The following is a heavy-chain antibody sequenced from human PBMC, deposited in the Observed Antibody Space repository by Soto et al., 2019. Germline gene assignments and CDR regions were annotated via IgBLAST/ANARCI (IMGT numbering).Heavy chain of an antibody. CDR2: TYYRSKWYD. Sequence: SQTLSLTCVISGDSVSSNSAAWNWIRQSPSRGLEWLGRTYYRSKWYDDYAVSVRSRITINPDTSKNQFSLQPNSVTPEDTAVYYCARVDLRRSSLFWFDPWGQGTLVTVSS. CDR1: GDSVSSNSAA. CDR3: ARVDLRRSSLFWFDP. D-gene: IGHD6-6*01. V-gene: IGHV6-1*01. J-gene: IGHJ5*02.